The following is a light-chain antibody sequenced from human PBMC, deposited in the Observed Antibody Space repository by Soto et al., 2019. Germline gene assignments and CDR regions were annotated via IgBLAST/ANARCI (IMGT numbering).Light chain of an antibody. Sequence: DIQMTQSPSTLSASVGDRVTITCRASQSISGSVAWYQQKPGKAPRLLIYEASNLKSGVPSRFSGSGSGTEYTLTISSLQPDDFASYYCQQYNGYWTFGQGTKVEIK. CDR1: QSISGS. CDR2: EAS. V-gene: IGKV1-5*03. J-gene: IGKJ1*01. CDR3: QQYNGYWT.